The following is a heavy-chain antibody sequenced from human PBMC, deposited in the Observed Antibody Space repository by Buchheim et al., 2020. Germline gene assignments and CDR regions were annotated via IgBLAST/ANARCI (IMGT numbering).Heavy chain of an antibody. CDR3: AKSSSSAKWDWFDP. CDR2: ISYDGSNK. D-gene: IGHD6-6*01. CDR1: GFTFSSYG. V-gene: IGHV3-30*18. J-gene: IGHJ5*02. Sequence: QVQLVESGGGVVQPGRSLRLSCAASGFTFSSYGMHWVRQAPGKGLEWVAVISYDGSNKYYADSVKGRFTISRDNSKNTLYLQMNSRRAEDTAVYYCAKSSSSAKWDWFDPWGQGTL.